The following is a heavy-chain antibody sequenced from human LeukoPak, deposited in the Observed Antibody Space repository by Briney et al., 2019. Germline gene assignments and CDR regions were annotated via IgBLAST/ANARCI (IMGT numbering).Heavy chain of an antibody. Sequence: GGSLRLSCAASGFSISRYWMTWVRQAPGKGLEWVANMNQDGSEQYYVDSVKGRFSISRDNAKKSLYLQMNSLRAEDTAVYYCSRGQGCAYWGQGTLVTVSS. D-gene: IGHD6-19*01. J-gene: IGHJ4*02. CDR1: GFSISRYW. CDR2: MNQDGSEQ. V-gene: IGHV3-7*04. CDR3: SRGQGCAY.